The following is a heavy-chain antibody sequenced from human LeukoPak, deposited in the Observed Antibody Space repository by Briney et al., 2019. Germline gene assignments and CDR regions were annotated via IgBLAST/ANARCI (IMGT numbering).Heavy chain of an antibody. D-gene: IGHD2-15*01. Sequence: PGGSLRLSCAASGFTFSSYAMPWVRQAPGKGLEWVAVISYDGSNKYYADSVKGRFTISRDNSKNTLYLQMNSLRAEDTAVYYCAISWSLGCRASPVYWGQGTLVTVSS. CDR2: ISYDGSNK. J-gene: IGHJ4*02. CDR3: AISWSLGCRASPVY. CDR1: GFTFSSYA. V-gene: IGHV3-30-3*01.